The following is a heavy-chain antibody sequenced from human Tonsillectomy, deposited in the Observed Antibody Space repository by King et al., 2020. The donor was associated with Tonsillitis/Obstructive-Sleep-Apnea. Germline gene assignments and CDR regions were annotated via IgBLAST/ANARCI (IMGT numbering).Heavy chain of an antibody. J-gene: IGHJ6*03. V-gene: IGHV1-2*06. CDR2: INPTSGGT. Sequence: QLVQSGAEVKKPGASVKVSCKASGYTFTGYYLHWVRQAPGQGLEWIGRINPTSGGTNFAQKFQGRVTMTRDTSISTAYMELSSLRSDDTAVYYCAREGYSPMDVWGKGTTVTVSS. CDR3: AREGYSPMDV. CDR1: GYTFTGYY. D-gene: IGHD5-12*01.